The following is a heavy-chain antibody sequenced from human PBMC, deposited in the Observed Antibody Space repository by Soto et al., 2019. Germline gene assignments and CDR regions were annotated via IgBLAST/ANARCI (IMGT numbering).Heavy chain of an antibody. Sequence: GGSLRLSCAASGFTFSSYAMSWVRQAPGKGLEWVSAISGSGGSTYYADSVKGRFTISRDNSKNTLYLQMNSLRAEDTAVYYCAKVLNTAMVEDYYGMDVWGQGTTVTVSS. CDR2: ISGSGGST. V-gene: IGHV3-23*01. D-gene: IGHD5-18*01. CDR1: GFTFSSYA. J-gene: IGHJ6*02. CDR3: AKVLNTAMVEDYYGMDV.